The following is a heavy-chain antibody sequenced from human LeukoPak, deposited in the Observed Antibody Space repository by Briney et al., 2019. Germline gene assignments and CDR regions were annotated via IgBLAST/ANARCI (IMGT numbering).Heavy chain of an antibody. CDR1: GYTFTKYG. D-gene: IGHD2-2*01. V-gene: IGHV1-18*01. CDR3: ARGGPIVVVPAATPYYYYYGMDV. CDR2: ISAYNGNT. J-gene: IGHJ6*02. Sequence: ASVKVSCKASGYTFTKYGISWVRQAPGQGLEWMGWISAYNGNTNYAQKLQGRVTMTTDTSTSTAYMELRSLRSDDTAVYYCARGGPIVVVPAATPYYYYYGMDVWGQGTTVTVSS.